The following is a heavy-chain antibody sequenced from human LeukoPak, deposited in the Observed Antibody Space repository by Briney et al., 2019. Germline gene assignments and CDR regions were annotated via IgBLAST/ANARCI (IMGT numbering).Heavy chain of an antibody. V-gene: IGHV4-39*07. CDR2: IYYSGST. CDR3: ARDVTMIAYGWFDP. D-gene: IGHD3-22*01. CDR1: GGSISSSSYY. J-gene: IGHJ5*02. Sequence: TSETLSLTCTVSGGSISSSSYYWGWIRQPPGKGLEWIGSIYYSGSTYYNPSLKSRVTISVDTSKNQFSLKLSSVTAADTAVYYCARDVTMIAYGWFDPWGQGTLVTVSS.